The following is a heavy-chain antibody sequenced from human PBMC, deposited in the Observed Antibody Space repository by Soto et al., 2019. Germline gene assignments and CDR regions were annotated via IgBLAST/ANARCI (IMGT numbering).Heavy chain of an antibody. J-gene: IGHJ5*02. CDR2: INHSGST. D-gene: IGHD2-21*02. CDR3: ARSFVCGGDCHISWFDP. V-gene: IGHV4-34*01. Sequence: SETLSLTCAVDGGSFSGYYWSWIRQPPGKGLEWMGEINHSGSTNYNPSLKSRVTISVDTSKNQFSLKLSSVTAEDTAVYYCARSFVCGGDCHISWFDPWGQGTLVTVSS. CDR1: GGSFSGYY.